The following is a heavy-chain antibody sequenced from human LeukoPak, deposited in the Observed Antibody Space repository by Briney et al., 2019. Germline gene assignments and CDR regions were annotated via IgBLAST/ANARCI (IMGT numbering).Heavy chain of an antibody. Sequence: PGGSLRLSCAASGFTFSDYYMSWIRQAPGKGLEWVSSISSSSSYIYYADSVKGRFTISRDNAKNSLYLQMNSLRAEDTAVYYCARDPVWSYRYTGSFFFDYWGQGTLVTVSS. CDR1: GFTFSDYY. D-gene: IGHD3-16*02. CDR3: ARDPVWSYRYTGSFFFDY. J-gene: IGHJ4*02. V-gene: IGHV3-11*06. CDR2: ISSSSSYI.